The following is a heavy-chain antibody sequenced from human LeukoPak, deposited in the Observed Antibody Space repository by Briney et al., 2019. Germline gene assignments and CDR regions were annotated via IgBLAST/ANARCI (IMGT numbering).Heavy chain of an antibody. V-gene: IGHV1-2*02. Sequence: ASVEVSCKASGYTFTGYYMHWVRQAPGQGLEWMGWINPNSGGTNYAQKFQGRVTMTRDTSISTAYMELSRLRSDDTAVYYCARDLSTTTLGKNYFDYWGQGTLVTVSS. J-gene: IGHJ4*02. CDR1: GYTFTGYY. CDR3: ARDLSTTTLGKNYFDY. CDR2: INPNSGGT. D-gene: IGHD1-26*01.